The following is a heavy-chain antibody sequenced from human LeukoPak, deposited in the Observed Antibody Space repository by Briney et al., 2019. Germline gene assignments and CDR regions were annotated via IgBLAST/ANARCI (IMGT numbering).Heavy chain of an antibody. CDR2: ISAYNGNT. J-gene: IGHJ4*02. CDR3: ASTNYYDSSGYYSSQYY. CDR1: GYTFTSYG. Sequence: ASVKVSCKASGYTFTSYGISWVRQAPGQGLEWMGWISAYNGNTNYAQKFQGRVTMTRDTSISTAYMELSRLRSDDTAVYYCASTNYYDSSGYYSSQYYWGQGTLVTVSS. V-gene: IGHV1-18*01. D-gene: IGHD3-22*01.